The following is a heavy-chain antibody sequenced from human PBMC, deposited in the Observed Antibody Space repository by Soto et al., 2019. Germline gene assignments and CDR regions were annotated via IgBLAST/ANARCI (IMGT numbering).Heavy chain of an antibody. D-gene: IGHD3-22*01. CDR2: IKSKAHGGTT. CDR1: DFILSDAW. CDR3: ASYRDSSGLRRYNY. J-gene: IGHJ4*02. V-gene: IGHV3-15*07. Sequence: EVQLEETGGGLIKPGESLTLSCAASDFILSDAWMKWVRQAPGKGLEWVGRIKSKAHGGTTDYAAPLKGRFTILRDDSKNTLYLLMNGLQTEDTAMYYCASYRDSSGLRRYNYWGQGALVTVSS.